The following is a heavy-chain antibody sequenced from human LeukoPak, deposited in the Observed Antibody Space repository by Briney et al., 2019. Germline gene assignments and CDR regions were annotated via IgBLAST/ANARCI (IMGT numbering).Heavy chain of an antibody. CDR2: IYYSGTT. Sequence: SETLSLTCTVSGGSISSGGYSWTWIRQPPGKGLECIGHIYYSGTTYYNPSLKSRVTISLDTSKNQFSLRLTSVTAADTAVYYCARGSSSWLDYYIDVWAKGTTVTVSS. CDR1: GGSISSGGYS. D-gene: IGHD6-13*01. V-gene: IGHV4-30-4*07. J-gene: IGHJ6*03. CDR3: ARGSSSWLDYYIDV.